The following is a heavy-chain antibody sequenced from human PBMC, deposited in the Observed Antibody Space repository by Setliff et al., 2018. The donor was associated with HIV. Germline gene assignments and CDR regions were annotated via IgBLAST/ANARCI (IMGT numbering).Heavy chain of an antibody. CDR1: EFTFSTYA. CDR3: AKDRGPEGAPYSYYGMDV. J-gene: IGHJ6*02. CDR2: IGSNGGST. Sequence: GGSLRLSCAASEFTFSTYAMSWVRQAPGKGLEWVSVIGSNGGSTYYADSVKGRFTVSRDNSKNTLYLQMNSLRGEDTDVYYCAKDRGPEGAPYSYYGMDVWGQGTTVTVSS. V-gene: IGHV3-23*01.